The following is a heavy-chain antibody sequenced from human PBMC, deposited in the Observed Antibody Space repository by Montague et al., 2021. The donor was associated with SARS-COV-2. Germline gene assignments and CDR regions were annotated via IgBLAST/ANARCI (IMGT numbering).Heavy chain of an antibody. J-gene: IGHJ6*02. CDR3: ARDLDSFYGMDV. V-gene: IGHV4-39*07. CDR2: IYYSGST. Sequence: SETLSLTCTVSGGSISSSSYYWGWIRQPPGKGLEWIGSIYYSGSTYYNPSLKSRVTISVDTSKNQFSLKLSSVTAADTAVYYCARDLDSFYGMDVWGQGTTVTVS. CDR1: GGSISSSSYY.